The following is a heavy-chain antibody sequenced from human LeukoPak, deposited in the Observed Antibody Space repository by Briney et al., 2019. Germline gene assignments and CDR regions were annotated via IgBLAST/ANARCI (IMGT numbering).Heavy chain of an antibody. CDR3: AKVTYGSGTYGAFDS. CDR2: ISSNGGST. Sequence: GGSLRLSCAASGFTFSSYAMHWVRQAPGKGLEYVSAISSNGGSTYYANSVKGRFTISRDNSKNTLYLQMNSLRAEDTAVYYCAKVTYGSGTYGAFDSWGQGTLVAVSS. V-gene: IGHV3-64*01. D-gene: IGHD3-10*01. CDR1: GFTFSSYA. J-gene: IGHJ4*02.